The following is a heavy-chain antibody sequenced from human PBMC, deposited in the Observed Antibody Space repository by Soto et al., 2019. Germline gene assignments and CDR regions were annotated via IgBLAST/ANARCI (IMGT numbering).Heavy chain of an antibody. V-gene: IGHV3-23*01. J-gene: IGHJ4*02. D-gene: IGHD1-26*01. Sequence: EVQLLESGGGLVQPGGSLRLSCAASGFTFSSYAMRWVRQAPGKGLEWVSAISGSGGSTYYADSVKGRFTISRDNSKNTRYLQMNRLRAEDTAVYYCARRGSGSYYDYWGQGTLVTVSS. CDR1: GFTFSSYA. CDR3: ARRGSGSYYDY. CDR2: ISGSGGST.